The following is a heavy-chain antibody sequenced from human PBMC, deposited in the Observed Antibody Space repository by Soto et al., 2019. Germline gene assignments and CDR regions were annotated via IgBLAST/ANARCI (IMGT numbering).Heavy chain of an antibody. Sequence: QLQLQESGPGLVKPSETLSLTCTVSGGSISSSSYYWGWIRQPPGKGLEWIGSIYYSGSTYYNPSLKSRVTISVDTSKNQFSLELSSVTAADTAVYYCARHALNFDWLLSSGSFFDYWGQGTLVTVSS. V-gene: IGHV4-39*01. J-gene: IGHJ4*02. CDR2: IYYSGST. CDR1: GGSISSSSYY. CDR3: ARHALNFDWLLSSGSFFDY. D-gene: IGHD3-9*01.